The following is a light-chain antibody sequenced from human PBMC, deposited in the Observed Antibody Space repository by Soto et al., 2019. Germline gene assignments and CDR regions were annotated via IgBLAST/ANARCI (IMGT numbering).Light chain of an antibody. V-gene: IGLV2-14*01. Sequence: QSALTQPASVSGSPGQSITISCTGTSSDVGAYDYVSWYQQHPGKAPKLLIYGVTNRPSGVSDRFSGSKSGNSASLTISGLQADDEADYHCSSYTSSSTLLVFGGGTKLTVL. CDR1: SSDVGAYDY. CDR3: SSYTSSSTLLV. J-gene: IGLJ2*01. CDR2: GVT.